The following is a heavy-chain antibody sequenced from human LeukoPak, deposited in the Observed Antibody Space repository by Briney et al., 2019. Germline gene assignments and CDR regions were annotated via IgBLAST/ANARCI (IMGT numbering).Heavy chain of an antibody. CDR3: ARDLPNYDFWRLYWFDP. CDR2: IKKDGSGK. Sequence: GGSLRLSCAASGFTFSSYWMSWVRQAPGKGLEWVANIKKDGSGKYYADSVEGRFTISRDNANNSLYLQMNSLRAENTAVYYCARDLPNYDFWRLYWFDPWGQGTLVTVSS. V-gene: IGHV3-7*01. D-gene: IGHD3-3*01. CDR1: GFTFSSYW. J-gene: IGHJ5*02.